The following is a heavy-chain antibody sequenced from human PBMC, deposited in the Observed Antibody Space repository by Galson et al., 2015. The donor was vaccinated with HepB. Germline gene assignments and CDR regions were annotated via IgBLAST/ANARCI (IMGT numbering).Heavy chain of an antibody. CDR1: GYTFTSYY. J-gene: IGHJ4*02. CDR2: INPSGGST. V-gene: IGHV1-46*01. CDR3: ARGAAEKTIFGVVNHRSYYFDY. D-gene: IGHD3-3*01. Sequence: SVKVSCKASGYTFTSYYMHWVRQAPGQGLEWMGIINPSGGSTSYAQKFQGRVTMTRDTSTSTVYMELSSLRSEDTAVYYCARGAAEKTIFGVVNHRSYYFDYWGQGTLVTVSS.